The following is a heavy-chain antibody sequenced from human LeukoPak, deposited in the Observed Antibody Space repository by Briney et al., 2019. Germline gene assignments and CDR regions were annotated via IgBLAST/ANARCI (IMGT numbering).Heavy chain of an antibody. J-gene: IGHJ4*02. CDR3: AREYSSSSPEDY. Sequence: QPGGSLRLSCAASGFTFSSYWMSWVRQAPGKGLEWVANIKQVGSEKYYVDSVKGRFTISRDNAKSSLYLQMNSLRAEDTAEYYCAREYSSSSPEDYWGQGTLVTVSS. CDR1: GFTFSSYW. V-gene: IGHV3-7*01. CDR2: IKQVGSEK. D-gene: IGHD6-6*01.